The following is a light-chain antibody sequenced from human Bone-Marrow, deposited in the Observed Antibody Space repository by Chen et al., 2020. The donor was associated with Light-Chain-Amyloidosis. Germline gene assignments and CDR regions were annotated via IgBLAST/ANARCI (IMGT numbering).Light chain of an antibody. CDR2: GKN. CDR1: SLRSYH. CDR3: NSRDSSGNHLAV. Sequence: SSELTQDPAVSVALAQTVRNTCQGDSLRSYHASWYQQKPGQAPVLVIYGKNNRPSGIPDRFSGSSSGNTTSLTITGAQAEDEADYYCNSRDSSGNHLAVFGGGTKLTVL. V-gene: IGLV3-19*01. J-gene: IGLJ2*01.